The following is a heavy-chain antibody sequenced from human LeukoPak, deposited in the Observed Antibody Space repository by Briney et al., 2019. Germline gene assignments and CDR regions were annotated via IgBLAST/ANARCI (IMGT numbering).Heavy chain of an antibody. CDR3: ARDGDGYNPN. Sequence: SVKVSCKASGGTFSSYAISWVRQAPGQGLEWMGGIIPIFGTANYAQKFQGRVTITADESTSTAYVELSSLRSEDTAVYYCARDGDGYNPNWGQGTLVTVSS. V-gene: IGHV1-69*13. J-gene: IGHJ4*02. CDR2: IIPIFGTA. D-gene: IGHD5-24*01. CDR1: GGTFSSYA.